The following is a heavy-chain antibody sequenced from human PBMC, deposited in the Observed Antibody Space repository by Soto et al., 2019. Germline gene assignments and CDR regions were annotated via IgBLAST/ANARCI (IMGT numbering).Heavy chain of an antibody. J-gene: IGHJ6*02. CDR1: AFSLSTGGVG. Sequence: QITLKESGPTLVKPTQTLTLTCTFSAFSLSTGGVGVGWIRQPPGKALEWLALIYWDDDKRYSPSLRSRLTTTKDTSKNXVXLXMXXRDPVDTATYYCIQSRCGGDCLQSYASYYYYGMDVWGQGTTVTVSS. CDR2: IYWDDDK. V-gene: IGHV2-5*02. D-gene: IGHD2-21*02. CDR3: IQSRCGGDCLQSYASYYYYGMDV.